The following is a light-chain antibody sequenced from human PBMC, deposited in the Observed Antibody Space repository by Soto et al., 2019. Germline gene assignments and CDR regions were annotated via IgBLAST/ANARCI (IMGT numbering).Light chain of an antibody. Sequence: QSVLTQPPSASGTRGQRVAIACSGSSSNVGINSVTWYQQFPGAAPKVLIYNTNQRPSGVPDRFSGSKSGTSASLAISGLQPEDEADYYCAVWDDSLNGPVFGGGTKLTVL. V-gene: IGLV1-44*01. CDR3: AVWDDSLNGPV. J-gene: IGLJ2*01. CDR1: SSNVGINS. CDR2: NTN.